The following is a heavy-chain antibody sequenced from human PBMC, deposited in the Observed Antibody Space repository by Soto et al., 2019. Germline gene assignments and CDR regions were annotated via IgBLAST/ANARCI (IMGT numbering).Heavy chain of an antibody. J-gene: IGHJ4*02. CDR1: GGSISRYY. CDR3: ARRYGASFDY. CDR2: ISYSGST. D-gene: IGHD4-17*01. Sequence: SETLSLTCTVSGGSISRYYWSWIRQPPGKGLEWIGYISYSGSTNYNPSLKSRVTISVDTSKNQFSLKLSSVTAADTAVYYCARRYGASFDYWGQGTLVTVSS. V-gene: IGHV4-59*01.